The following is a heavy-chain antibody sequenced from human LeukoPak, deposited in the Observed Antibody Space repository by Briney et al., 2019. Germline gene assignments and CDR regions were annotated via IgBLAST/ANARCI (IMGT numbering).Heavy chain of an antibody. CDR1: GFTFSSYS. D-gene: IGHD6-19*01. V-gene: IGHV3-30-3*01. CDR3: ASISGWYEPIDY. J-gene: IGHJ4*02. CDR2: ISYDGSNK. Sequence: GRSLRLSCAASGFTFSSYSMHWVRQAPGKGLEWVAVISYDGSNKYYADSVKGRFTISRDNSKNTLYLQMNSLRAEDTAVYYCASISGWYEPIDYWGQGTLVTVSS.